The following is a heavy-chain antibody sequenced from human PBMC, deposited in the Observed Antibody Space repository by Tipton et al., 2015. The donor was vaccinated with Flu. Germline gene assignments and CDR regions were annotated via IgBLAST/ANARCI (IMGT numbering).Heavy chain of an antibody. CDR2: IYTTGST. J-gene: IGHJ3*02. D-gene: IGHD3-10*01. V-gene: IGHV4-4*07. CDR3: ARDRSGSGCYYSAFDI. Sequence: TLSLTCTVSGGSINSYYWTWIRQSAGKGLEWLGRIYTTGSTNYNPSLTSRVTMSLDTSENQLSLKLSSVTAADTAVYYCARDRSGSGCYYSAFDIWGQGTMVTVSS. CDR1: GGSINSYY.